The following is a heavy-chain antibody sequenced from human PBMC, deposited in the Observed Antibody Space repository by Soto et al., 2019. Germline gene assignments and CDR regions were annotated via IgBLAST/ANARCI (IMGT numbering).Heavy chain of an antibody. J-gene: IGHJ5*02. CDR1: GGMFSDYT. V-gene: IGHV1-69*06. CDR3: AKKGGGASIDFWRANWFDP. D-gene: IGHD3-3*01. CDR2: SIPIFGGP. Sequence: QVQLVQSGAVVKKPGSSVTVSCKASGGMFSDYTISWVRQAPGQGLEWMGGSIPIFGGPHYAQKFQGRVTITADKPTSAVYLEQRDLKSEDPAVYYWAKKGGGASIDFWRANWFDPWGQGTLVTVSS.